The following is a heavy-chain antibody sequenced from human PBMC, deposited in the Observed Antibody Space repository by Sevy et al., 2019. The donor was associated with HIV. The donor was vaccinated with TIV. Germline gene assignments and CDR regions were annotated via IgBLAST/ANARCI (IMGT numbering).Heavy chain of an antibody. Sequence: GGSLRLSCAASGFTFSSYWMSWVRQAPGKGLEWVANIKQDGSGKYYVDSVNGRFTISRDNAKNSLYLQMNSLRAEDTAVYYCARDEGNYYYYYMDVWGKGTTVTVSS. CDR2: IKQDGSGK. V-gene: IGHV3-7*03. CDR1: GFTFSSYW. CDR3: ARDEGNYYYYYMDV. J-gene: IGHJ6*03.